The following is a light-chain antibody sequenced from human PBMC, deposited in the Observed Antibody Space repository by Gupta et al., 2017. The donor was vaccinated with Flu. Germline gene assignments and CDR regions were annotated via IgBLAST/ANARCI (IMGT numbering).Light chain of an antibody. Sequence: QSVLTQPPSASGTPGQRVTISCSGSNSNIGRDTVHWYQHLPGTAPRLLIYGYNQRASGVPDRFSGSKSGTSASLAISGLQSEDEAEYYCAAWDDSLNGVVFGGGTKLTVL. CDR1: NSNIGRDT. CDR2: GYN. V-gene: IGLV1-44*01. J-gene: IGLJ2*01. CDR3: AAWDDSLNGVV.